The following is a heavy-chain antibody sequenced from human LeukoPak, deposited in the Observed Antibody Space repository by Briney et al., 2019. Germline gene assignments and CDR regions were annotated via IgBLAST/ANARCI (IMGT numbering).Heavy chain of an antibody. D-gene: IGHD6-6*01. CDR3: ARGGAARLHFQN. CDR2: IYHSGST. Sequence: SETLSLTCTVSGGSITTYYWSWIRQPPGKGLEWIGYIYHSGSTNYNPSLQSRVTISVDTSKNQFSLNLNSVTAADTAVYYCARGGAARLHFQNWGQGTLVTVSS. CDR1: GGSITTYY. V-gene: IGHV4-59*01. J-gene: IGHJ1*01.